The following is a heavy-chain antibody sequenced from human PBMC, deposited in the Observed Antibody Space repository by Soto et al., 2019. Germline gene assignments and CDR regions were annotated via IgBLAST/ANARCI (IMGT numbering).Heavy chain of an antibody. CDR2: INPNSGGT. CDR3: ARVAIVEPPYYYYYGMDV. D-gene: IGHD1-26*01. Sequence: ASVKVSCKASGYTFTGYYMHWVRQAPGQGLEWMGWINPNSGGTNYAQKFQGRVTMTRDTSISTAYMELSRLRSDDTAVYYCARVAIVEPPYYYYYGMDVWGQGATVTVSS. J-gene: IGHJ6*02. CDR1: GYTFTGYY. V-gene: IGHV1-2*02.